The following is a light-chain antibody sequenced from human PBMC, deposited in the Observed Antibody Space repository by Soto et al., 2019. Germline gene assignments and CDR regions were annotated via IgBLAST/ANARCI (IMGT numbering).Light chain of an antibody. CDR1: KNDIGVYDF. CDR3: KSYAGSNTYV. Sequence: QSVLTQAPSASGSPGQSVTISCTGTKNDIGVYDFVSWYQRRPGKAPRLIIYEVVQRPSGVPDRFSGSKSGNTASLTVSGLQAADDAYYFCKSYAGSNTYVFGSGTNVTVL. CDR2: EVV. V-gene: IGLV2-8*01. J-gene: IGLJ1*01.